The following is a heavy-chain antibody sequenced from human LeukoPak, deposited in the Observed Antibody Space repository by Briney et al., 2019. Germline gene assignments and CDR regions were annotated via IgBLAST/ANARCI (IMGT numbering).Heavy chain of an antibody. J-gene: IGHJ4*02. Sequence: ASVKVSCKTSGYTFTGYYMHWVRQAPGQGLEWMGWVNPNSRGTKYAQKFQGRVTMTRDTSISTVYMELSSLRSDDTAVYYCARWDYYDTSAYSGDFDYWGQGTLVTVSS. CDR3: ARWDYYDTSAYSGDFDY. V-gene: IGHV1-2*02. D-gene: IGHD3-22*01. CDR1: GYTFTGYY. CDR2: VNPNSRGT.